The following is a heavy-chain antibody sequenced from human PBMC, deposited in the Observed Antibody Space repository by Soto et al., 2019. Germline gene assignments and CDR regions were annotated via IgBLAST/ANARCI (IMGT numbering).Heavy chain of an antibody. CDR2: IYWNDDK. Sequence: SGPTLVNPTQTLTLTCTFSGFSLSTSGVGVGWIRQPPGKALEWLALIYWNDDKRYSPSLKSRLTINKDTSKNQVVLTMTNMDPVHTAPYYWAHSGYSYRKGWYDPSGQGTLATVAS. J-gene: IGHJ5*02. CDR1: GFSLSTSGVG. V-gene: IGHV2-5*01. D-gene: IGHD5-18*01. CDR3: AHSGYSYRKGWYDP.